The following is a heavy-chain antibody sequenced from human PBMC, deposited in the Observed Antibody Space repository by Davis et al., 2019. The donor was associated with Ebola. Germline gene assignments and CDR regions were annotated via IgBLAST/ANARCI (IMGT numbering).Heavy chain of an antibody. CDR2: ISTYSGNT. D-gene: IGHD5-18*01. CDR3: ARDEGNRYSYGVYNWFDP. CDR1: GYTFANYE. J-gene: IGHJ5*02. Sequence: ASVKVSCKASGYTFANYEISWVRQAPGEGLEWMGWISTYSGNTNSAQKFQGRVTMTTDTSTTTAYMELRSLRSDDTAVYYCARDEGNRYSYGVYNWFDPWGQGTLVTVSS. V-gene: IGHV1-18*04.